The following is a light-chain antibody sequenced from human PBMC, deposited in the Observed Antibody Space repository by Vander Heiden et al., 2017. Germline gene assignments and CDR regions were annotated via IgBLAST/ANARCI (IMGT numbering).Light chain of an antibody. J-gene: IGKJ1*01. CDR3: QQDNSYWT. Sequence: DIQMTQSPSTLSASVGDRVTITCRASQSISSWFAWYQQKPGKAPKLLIYKASSLESGVPSRFSGSGSGTEFTLTISSLQPDDFATYYCQQDNSYWTFGQGTKVEIK. CDR2: KAS. CDR1: QSISSW. V-gene: IGKV1-5*03.